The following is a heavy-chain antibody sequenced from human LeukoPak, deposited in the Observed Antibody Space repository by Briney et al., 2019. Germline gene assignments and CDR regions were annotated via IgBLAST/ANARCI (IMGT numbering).Heavy chain of an antibody. CDR3: ARDRGGLYPNIYFDY. J-gene: IGHJ4*02. V-gene: IGHV3-30*03. CDR2: ISFDGKVK. D-gene: IGHD3-16*01. Sequence: GESLRLSCAASGFTFSNFGMHWVRQAPGKGLDWVAVISFDGKVKYYADSVKGRFTISRDNAKNSLYLQMNSLRAEDTAVYYCARDRGGLYPNIYFDYWGQGTLVTVSS. CDR1: GFTFSNFG.